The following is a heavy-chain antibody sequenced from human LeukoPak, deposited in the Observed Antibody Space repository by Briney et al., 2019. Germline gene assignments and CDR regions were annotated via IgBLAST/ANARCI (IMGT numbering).Heavy chain of an antibody. J-gene: IGHJ4*02. Sequence: PGGSLRLSCTTSGFTFGDYAMTWVRQAPGKGLEWVSFIRSKANGGTTEYAASVKGRFTISRDDSKSIAYLQMNSLKTEDTAVYYYNRTGSSGWYSLDYFDYWGQGTLVTVSS. V-gene: IGHV3-49*04. CDR2: IRSKANGGTT. D-gene: IGHD6-19*01. CDR1: GFTFGDYA. CDR3: NRTGSSGWYSLDYFDY.